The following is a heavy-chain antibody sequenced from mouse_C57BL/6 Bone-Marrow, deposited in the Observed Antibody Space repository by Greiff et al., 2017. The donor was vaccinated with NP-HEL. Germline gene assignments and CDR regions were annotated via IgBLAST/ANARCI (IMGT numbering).Heavy chain of an antibody. CDR2: INPYNGGT. J-gene: IGHJ3*01. Sequence: EVMLVESGPVLVKPGASVKMSCKASGYTFTDYYMNWVKQSHGKSLEWIGVINPYNGGTSYNQKFKGKATLTVDKSSSTAYMELNSLTSEDSAVYYCARSYDGYYAWFAYWGQGTLVTVSA. CDR3: ARSYDGYYAWFAY. D-gene: IGHD2-3*01. V-gene: IGHV1-19*01. CDR1: GYTFTDYY.